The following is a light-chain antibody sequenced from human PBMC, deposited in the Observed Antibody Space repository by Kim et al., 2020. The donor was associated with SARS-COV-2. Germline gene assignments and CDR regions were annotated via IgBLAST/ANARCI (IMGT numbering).Light chain of an antibody. CDR3: QVWDSNAKV. CDR1: NIANKN. CDR2: RDN. V-gene: IGLV3-9*01. Sequence: SYELTQPLSVSMALGQTARISCGGDNIANKNVHWYQQRPGQAPLLVIYRDNNRPSGIPERFSGSNSGNTATLTISRAQDGDEADYYCQVWDSNAKVFGGG. J-gene: IGLJ3*02.